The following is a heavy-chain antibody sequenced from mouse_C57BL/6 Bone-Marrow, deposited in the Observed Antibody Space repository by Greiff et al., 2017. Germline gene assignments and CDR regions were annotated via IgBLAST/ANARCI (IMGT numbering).Heavy chain of an antibody. CDR1: GYTFTSYW. D-gene: IGHD1-2*01. CDR3: ARSLITSEGAMDY. J-gene: IGHJ4*01. V-gene: IGHV1-53*01. Sequence: QVQLQQPGTELVKPGASVKLSCKASGYTFTSYWMHWVKQRPGPGLEWIGNINPSNGGTNYNEKFKSKATLPVDKSSSTAYMQLSSLTSEDSAVYYCARSLITSEGAMDYWGQGTSGNGSS. CDR2: INPSNGGT.